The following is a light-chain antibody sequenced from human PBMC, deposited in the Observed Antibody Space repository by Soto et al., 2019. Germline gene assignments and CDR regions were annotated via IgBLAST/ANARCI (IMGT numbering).Light chain of an antibody. CDR2: AAS. J-gene: IGKJ2*01. Sequence: DIQMTQSPSSLSASVGDRVTITCRASESISSYLNWYQQRPGKAPKLLIYAASSLQSGVPSRFSGSGSGIDFTLTISNLQPEDLATYFCQQTYSNSLYTFGQGTTLDIK. CDR1: ESISSY. CDR3: QQTYSNSLYT. V-gene: IGKV1-39*01.